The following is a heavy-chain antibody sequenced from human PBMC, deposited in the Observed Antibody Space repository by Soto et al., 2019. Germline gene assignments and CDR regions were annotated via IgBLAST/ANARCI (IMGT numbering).Heavy chain of an antibody. D-gene: IGHD2-15*01. J-gene: IGHJ4*02. CDR3: AIGTYCSGGSCYSPLDY. CDR2: IWYDGSNK. CDR1: GFTFSRHG. V-gene: IGHV3-33*01. Sequence: QVQLVESGGDVVQPGKSLRLSCVASGFTFSRHGMHWVRQAPGKGLEWVAVIWYDGSNKYYADSVKGRVTISRDNSKNTVYLQMNSLRDEDTAVYYCAIGTYCSGGSCYSPLDYWGQGTLVTVSS.